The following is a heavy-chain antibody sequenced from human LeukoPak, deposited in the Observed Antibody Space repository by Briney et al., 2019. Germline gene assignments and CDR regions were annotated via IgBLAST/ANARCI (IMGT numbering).Heavy chain of an antibody. CDR3: AKVKWADYYHSSGYGPYFDY. CDR1: GFTLSSYA. J-gene: IGHJ4*02. V-gene: IGHV3-23*05. Sequence: PGGSLRLSCVASGFTLSSYAMCWVRQAPGKGLEWVSTIDSSGGSTYYADSVEGRFTISRDNSKNTLYLQMNSLRAEDTAIYYCAKVKWADYYHSSGYGPYFDYWGQGTLVTVSS. D-gene: IGHD3-22*01. CDR2: IDSSGGST.